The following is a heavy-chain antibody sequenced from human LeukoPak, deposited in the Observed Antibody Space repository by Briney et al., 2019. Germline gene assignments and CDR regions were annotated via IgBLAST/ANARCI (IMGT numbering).Heavy chain of an antibody. D-gene: IGHD6-13*01. J-gene: IGHJ4*02. V-gene: IGHV1-69*06. CDR3: AREGSIAAAGRYFNY. Sequence: SVKVSCKASGGTFSSYAISWVRQAPGQGLEWMGGIIPIFGTANYAQKFQGRVTITADKSTSTAYMELSSLRSEDTAVYYCAREGSIAAAGRYFNYWGQRTLVTVSS. CDR2: IIPIFGTA. CDR1: GGTFSSYA.